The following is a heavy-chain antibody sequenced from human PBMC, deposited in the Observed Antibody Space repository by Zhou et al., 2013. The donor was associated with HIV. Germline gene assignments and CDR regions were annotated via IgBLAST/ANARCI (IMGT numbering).Heavy chain of an antibody. CDR1: GYTLTDFG. D-gene: IGHD6-25*01. V-gene: IGHV1-18*01. CDR2: ISSYRGHT. Sequence: QVHLVQSGAEVKKPGASVKVSCKASGYTLTDFGLSWVRQAPGQGLEWMGWISSYRGHTDYAQKLQGRVSVTTDTSTNTAYMELRSLKSDDTAVYYCARGLSARWIGGGFFYMDVWGKGTTVTVS. CDR3: ARGLSARWIGGGFFYMDV. J-gene: IGHJ6*03.